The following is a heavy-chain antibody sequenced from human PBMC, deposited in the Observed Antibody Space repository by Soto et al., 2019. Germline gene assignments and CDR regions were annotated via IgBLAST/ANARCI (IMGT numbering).Heavy chain of an antibody. Sequence: ASVKVSCKASGYTFSSYAMHWVRQAPGQRLEWMGWINAGNGNTKYSQKFQGRVTITRDTSASTAYMELSSLRSEDTAVYYCARADYDFWSGSFSYGMEVWGQGTTVTVSS. V-gene: IGHV1-3*01. CDR1: GYTFSSYA. CDR3: ARADYDFWSGSFSYGMEV. J-gene: IGHJ6*02. CDR2: INAGNGNT. D-gene: IGHD3-3*01.